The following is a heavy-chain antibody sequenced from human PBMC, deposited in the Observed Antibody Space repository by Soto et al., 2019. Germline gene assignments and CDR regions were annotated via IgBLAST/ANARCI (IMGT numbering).Heavy chain of an antibody. CDR1: GGSISSYY. J-gene: IGHJ4*02. CDR3: ASTTTQGVFDY. V-gene: IGHV4-59*01. D-gene: IGHD1-1*01. Sequence: SETLSLTCTVPGGSISSYYWSWIRQPPGKGLEWIGYIYYSGSTNYNPSLKSRVTISVDTSKNQFSLKLSSVTAADTAVYYCASTTTQGVFDYWGQGTLVTVSS. CDR2: IYYSGST.